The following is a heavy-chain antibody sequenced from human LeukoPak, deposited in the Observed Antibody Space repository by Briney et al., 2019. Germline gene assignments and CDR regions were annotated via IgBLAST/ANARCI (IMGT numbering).Heavy chain of an antibody. D-gene: IGHD7-27*01. CDR2: ISSSRSYI. J-gene: IGHJ6*02. CDR1: GFTFSSYS. CDR3: ARADWGSSYGMDV. Sequence: GGSLRLSCAASGFTFSSYSMNWVRQAPGKGREWVSSISSSRSYIYYADSVKGRFTISRDNAKNSLYLQMSSLRAEDTAVYYCARADWGSSYGMDVWGQGTTVTVSS. V-gene: IGHV3-21*01.